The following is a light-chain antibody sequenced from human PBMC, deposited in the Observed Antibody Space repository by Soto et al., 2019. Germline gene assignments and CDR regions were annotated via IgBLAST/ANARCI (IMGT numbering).Light chain of an antibody. Sequence: QPVLTQSPSASASLGASVKLTCTLSSGHSSYAIAWHQQQPEKGPRYLMKVNTDGSHNKGYGIPDRFSGSSSGAERYLTISSLQSEDEADYYCQTWGAGFSVVFGGGTKLTVL. J-gene: IGLJ2*01. CDR1: SGHSSYA. V-gene: IGLV4-69*01. CDR2: VNTDGSH. CDR3: QTWGAGFSVV.